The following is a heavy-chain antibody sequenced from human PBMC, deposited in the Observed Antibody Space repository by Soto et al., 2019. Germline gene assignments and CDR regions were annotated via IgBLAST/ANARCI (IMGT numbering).Heavy chain of an antibody. CDR3: ARTCSGGTCSFDY. V-gene: IGHV3-66*01. Sequence: EVQLVESGGGLVQPGGSLRLSCAASGFTVSSNNMSWVRQAPGKGLEWVSVIYSGGSTYYADSVKGRFTISRDNSENTLYLQMNSLRAEDTAVYYCARTCSGGTCSFDYWGQGTLVTVSS. J-gene: IGHJ4*02. CDR2: IYSGGST. D-gene: IGHD2-15*01. CDR1: GFTVSSNN.